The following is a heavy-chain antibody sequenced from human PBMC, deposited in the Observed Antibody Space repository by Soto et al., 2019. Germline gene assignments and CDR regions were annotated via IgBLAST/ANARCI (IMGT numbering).Heavy chain of an antibody. Sequence: GESLKISCKGSGYSFTSYWISWVRQMPGKGLEWMGRIDPSDSYTNYSPSLQGHVTISADKSISTAYLQWSSLKASDTAMYYCARLIAARLGYYYYGMDVWGQGTTVTVSS. J-gene: IGHJ6*02. V-gene: IGHV5-10-1*01. CDR2: IDPSDSYT. D-gene: IGHD6-6*01. CDR1: GYSFTSYW. CDR3: ARLIAARLGYYYYGMDV.